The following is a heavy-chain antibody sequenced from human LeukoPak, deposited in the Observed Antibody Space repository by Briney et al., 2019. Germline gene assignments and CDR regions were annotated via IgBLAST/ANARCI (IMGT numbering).Heavy chain of an antibody. D-gene: IGHD6-13*01. CDR3: ARDYLPQQLVRIQLFDY. CDR1: GFTFDDYG. CDR2: INWNGGST. Sequence: PGGSLRLSCAASGFTFDDYGMSWVRQAPGKGLEWVSGINWNGGSTGYADSVKGRFTISRDNAKNSLYLQMNSLRDEDTALYYCARDYLPQQLVRIQLFDYWGQGTLVTVSS. V-gene: IGHV3-20*04. J-gene: IGHJ4*02.